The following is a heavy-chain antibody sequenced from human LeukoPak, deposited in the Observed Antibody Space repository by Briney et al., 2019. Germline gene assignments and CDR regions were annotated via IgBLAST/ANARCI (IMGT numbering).Heavy chain of an antibody. D-gene: IGHD3-22*01. CDR1: GYTFTSYG. J-gene: IGHJ4*02. V-gene: IGHV1-18*01. Sequence: APVKVSCKASGYTFTSYGISWVRQAPGQGLEWMGWISAYNGNTNYAQKLQGRVTMTTDTSTSTAYMELRSLRSDDTAVYYCARDGYYYDSSGYPFDYWGQGTLVTVSS. CDR3: ARDGYYYDSSGYPFDY. CDR2: ISAYNGNT.